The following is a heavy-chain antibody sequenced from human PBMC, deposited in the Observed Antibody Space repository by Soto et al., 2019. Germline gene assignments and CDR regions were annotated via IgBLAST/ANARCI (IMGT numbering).Heavy chain of an antibody. J-gene: IGHJ6*02. D-gene: IGHD6-19*01. CDR2: INPSGGST. Sequence: ASVKVSCKASGYTFTSYYMHWVRQAPGQGLEWMGIINPSGGSTSYAQKFQGRVTMTRDTSTSTVYMELSSLRSEDTAVYYCARDLVAVAGIYYCYGMDVWGQGTTVTVSS. V-gene: IGHV1-46*01. CDR3: ARDLVAVAGIYYCYGMDV. CDR1: GYTFTSYY.